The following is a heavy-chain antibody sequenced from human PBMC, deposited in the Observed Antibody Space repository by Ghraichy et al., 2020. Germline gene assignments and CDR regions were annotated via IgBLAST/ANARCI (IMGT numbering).Heavy chain of an antibody. CDR2: ISSSGSTI. J-gene: IGHJ4*02. Sequence: GGSLRLSCAASGFTFSSYEMNWVRQAPGKGLEWVSYISSSGSTIYYADSVKGRFTISRDNAKNSLYLQMNSLRAEDTAVYYCARVSRRITMIVVVKGFDYWGQGTLVTVSS. V-gene: IGHV3-48*03. D-gene: IGHD3-22*01. CDR1: GFTFSSYE. CDR3: ARVSRRITMIVVVKGFDY.